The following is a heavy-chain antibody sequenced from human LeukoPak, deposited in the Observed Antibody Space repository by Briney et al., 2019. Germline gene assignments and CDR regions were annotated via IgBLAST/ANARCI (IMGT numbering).Heavy chain of an antibody. CDR1: GFTFSSYS. CDR3: ARDHAAPGRFDP. Sequence: GGSLRLSCAASGFTFSSYSMNWVRQAPGKGLEWVSSISSSSSYTYYADSVKGRFTISRDNAKNSLYLQMNSLRAEDTAVYYCARDHAAPGRFDPWGQGTLVTVSP. CDR2: ISSSSSYT. V-gene: IGHV3-21*01. D-gene: IGHD6-6*01. J-gene: IGHJ5*02.